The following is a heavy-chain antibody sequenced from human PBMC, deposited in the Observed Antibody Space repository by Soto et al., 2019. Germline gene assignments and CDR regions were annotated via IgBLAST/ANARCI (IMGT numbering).Heavy chain of an antibody. Sequence: ASVKVSCKASGYTFTGYYIHWVRQAPGQRLEWMGYINPNSGGPNYAQKFQGKVTMTRDTSISTAYMELSRLRSDDTAVYYCARDYWSGDRYYYGMDVWGQGTTVTVSS. CDR2: INPNSGGP. CDR1: GYTFTGYY. J-gene: IGHJ6*02. D-gene: IGHD3-3*01. V-gene: IGHV1-2*02. CDR3: ARDYWSGDRYYYGMDV.